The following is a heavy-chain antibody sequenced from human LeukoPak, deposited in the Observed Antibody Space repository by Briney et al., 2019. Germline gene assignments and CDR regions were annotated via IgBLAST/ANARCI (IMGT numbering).Heavy chain of an antibody. V-gene: IGHV1-18*01. CDR3: ARDTAMAFNWFDP. CDR2: ISAYNGNT. CDR1: GYTFTSYG. J-gene: IGHJ5*02. Sequence: GPVKVSCKASGYTFTSYGISWVRQAPGQGLEWMGWISAYNGNTNYAQKLQGRVTMTTDTSTSTAYMELRSLRSDDTAVYYCARDTAMAFNWFDPWGQGTLVTVSS. D-gene: IGHD5-18*01.